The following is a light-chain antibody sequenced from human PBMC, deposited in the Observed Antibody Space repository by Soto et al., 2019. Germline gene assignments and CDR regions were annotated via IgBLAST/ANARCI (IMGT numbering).Light chain of an antibody. CDR2: GAS. Sequence: EILLTQSPGTLSLSPGERATLSCRSSERLSSVYLSWYQQRPAQPPRLLIYGASNSATGIPDRFSGSASGTEFNIPISRLEPEDFAVYYCQQYGSSLTLGGGTKVDIK. CDR1: ERLSSVY. CDR3: QQYGSSLT. V-gene: IGKV3-20*01. J-gene: IGKJ4*01.